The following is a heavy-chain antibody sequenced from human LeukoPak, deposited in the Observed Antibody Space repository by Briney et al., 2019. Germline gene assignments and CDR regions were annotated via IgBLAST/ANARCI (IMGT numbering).Heavy chain of an antibody. D-gene: IGHD3-10*01. CDR1: GYTFTGYY. V-gene: IGHV1-2*02. CDR3: ARVNYYGSGSYCPETTYYYYMDV. CDR2: INPNSGGT. J-gene: IGHJ6*03. Sequence: ASVKVSCKASGYTFTGYYIHWVRQAPGQGLEWMGWINPNSGGTNYAQKFQGRVTMTRDTSISTAYMELSRLRSDDTAVYYCARVNYYGSGSYCPETTYYYYMDVWGKGTTVTISS.